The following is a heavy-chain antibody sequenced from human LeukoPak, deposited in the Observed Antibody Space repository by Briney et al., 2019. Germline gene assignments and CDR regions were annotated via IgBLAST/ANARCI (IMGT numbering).Heavy chain of an antibody. D-gene: IGHD4-11*01. Sequence: GGSLRLSCAASGFTFSAYDMNWVRQAPGKGLEWVSYISRSNNVYYADSVKGRFTISRDNAKNSLYLQMNSLRAEDTAVYYCAYSNSFDYWGQGTLVTVSS. V-gene: IGHV3-69-1*01. CDR2: ISRSNNV. J-gene: IGHJ4*02. CDR3: AYSNSFDY. CDR1: GFTFSAYD.